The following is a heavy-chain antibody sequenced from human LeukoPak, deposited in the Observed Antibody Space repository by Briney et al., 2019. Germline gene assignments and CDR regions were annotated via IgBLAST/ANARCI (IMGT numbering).Heavy chain of an antibody. D-gene: IGHD2-2*01. CDR3: ARSVIGYCSSTSCYSGVDY. CDR1: GYSFTSYW. J-gene: IGHJ4*02. Sequence: GEFLKISCKGSGYSFTSYWIGWVRQMPGKGLEWMGIIYPGDSDTRYSPSFQGQVTISADKSISTAYLQWSSLKASDTAMYYCARSVIGYCSSTSCYSGVDYWGQGTLVTVSS. CDR2: IYPGDSDT. V-gene: IGHV5-51*01.